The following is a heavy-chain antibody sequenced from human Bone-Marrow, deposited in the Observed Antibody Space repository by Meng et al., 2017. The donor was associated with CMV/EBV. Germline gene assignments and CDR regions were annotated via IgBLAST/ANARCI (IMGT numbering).Heavy chain of an antibody. Sequence: GGSLRLSCAASGFTFSSYWMSWVRQAPGKGLEWVANIKQDGSEKNYVDAVQGRFTISRDNAKNSLYMEMNSLRVEDTGVYYCARGLGAPDYWGQGSLVTVPS. CDR3: ARGLGAPDY. V-gene: IGHV3-7*01. CDR1: GFTFSSYW. CDR2: IKQDGSEK. J-gene: IGHJ4*02. D-gene: IGHD1-26*01.